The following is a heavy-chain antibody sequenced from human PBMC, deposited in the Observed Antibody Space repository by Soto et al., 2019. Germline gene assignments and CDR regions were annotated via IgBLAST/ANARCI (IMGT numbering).Heavy chain of an antibody. J-gene: IGHJ4*02. CDR1: GYTFTGYY. D-gene: IGHD3-16*02. CDR2: INPNSGGT. Sequence: ASVKVSCKASGYTFTGYYMHWVRQAPGQGLEWMGWINPNSGGTNYAQKFQGRVTMTRDTSISTAYMELSRLRSDDTAVYYCARVLIKFGGAIVPFDYWGQGTLVTVSS. V-gene: IGHV1-2*02. CDR3: ARVLIKFGGAIVPFDY.